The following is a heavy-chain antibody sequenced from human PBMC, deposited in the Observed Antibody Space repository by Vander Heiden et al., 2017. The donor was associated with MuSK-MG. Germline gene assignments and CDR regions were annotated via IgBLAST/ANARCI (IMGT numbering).Heavy chain of an antibody. CDR3: AKGGFMVRGVMGP. CDR2: ISYDGSNK. J-gene: IGHJ5*02. V-gene: IGHV3-30*18. CDR1: GLTFSSYG. Sequence: VQLVESGGGVVQPGRSLRLSCAASGLTFSSYGMHWVRQAPGKGLEWVAVISYDGSNKYYADSVKGRFTISRDNSKNTLYLQMNSLRAEDTAVYYCAKGGFMVRGVMGPWGQGTLVTVSS. D-gene: IGHD3-10*01.